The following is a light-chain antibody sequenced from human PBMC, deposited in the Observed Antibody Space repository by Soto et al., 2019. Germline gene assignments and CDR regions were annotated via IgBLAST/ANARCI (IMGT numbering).Light chain of an antibody. Sequence: QAVVTQEPSLTVSPGGTVTLTCGSSTGAVTNGHYPYWFQQKPGQAPRTLIYDTTNRHSWTPARFSGSLLGGKAALSLSGAQPEDEAEYDWLRAYKGPYVFRTGTKVTVL. CDR2: DTT. V-gene: IGLV7-46*01. CDR3: LRAYKGPYV. J-gene: IGLJ1*01. CDR1: TGAVTNGHY.